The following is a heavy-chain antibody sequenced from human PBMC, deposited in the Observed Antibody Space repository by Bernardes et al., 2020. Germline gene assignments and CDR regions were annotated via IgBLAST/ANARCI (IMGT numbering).Heavy chain of an antibody. D-gene: IGHD6-13*01. CDR3: ARKGETGYTDY. V-gene: IGHV3-33*01. J-gene: IGHJ4*02. Sequence: GSLRLSCAASGFTFSSYGMHWVRQAPGKGLEWVAVIWYDGSNKYYADSVKGRFTISRDNSKNTLYLQMNSLRAEDTAVYYCARKGETGYTDYWGQGTLVTVSS. CDR2: IWYDGSNK. CDR1: GFTFSSYG.